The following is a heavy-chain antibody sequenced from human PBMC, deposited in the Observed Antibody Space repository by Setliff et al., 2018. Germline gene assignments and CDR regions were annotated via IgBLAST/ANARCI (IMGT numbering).Heavy chain of an antibody. J-gene: IGHJ3*01. Sequence: GGSLRLSCTASGFRFNGHGMNWVRQAPGKGLEWVSTINWDGKTTGYADSVKGRFTISRDNAKRFLYLHMNSLGDEDTALYYCTRFGRNDIGIWGQGTMVTVSS. D-gene: IGHD5-12*01. CDR2: INWDGKTT. CDR3: TRFGRNDIGI. V-gene: IGHV3-20*04. CDR1: GFRFNGHG.